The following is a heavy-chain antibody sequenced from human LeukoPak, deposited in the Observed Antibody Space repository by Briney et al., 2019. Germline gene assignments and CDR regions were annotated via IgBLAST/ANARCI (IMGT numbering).Heavy chain of an antibody. Sequence: ASVKVSCKASGYTFSSYDINWVRQATGQGLEWMGWMNPNSGNTGYAQKFQGRVTMTRNTSISTAYMELSSLRSEDTAVYYCARGSEYYYDSSFDPWGQGTLVTVSS. CDR2: MNPNSGNT. J-gene: IGHJ5*02. CDR3: ARGSEYYYDSSFDP. V-gene: IGHV1-8*01. CDR1: GYTFSSYD. D-gene: IGHD3-22*01.